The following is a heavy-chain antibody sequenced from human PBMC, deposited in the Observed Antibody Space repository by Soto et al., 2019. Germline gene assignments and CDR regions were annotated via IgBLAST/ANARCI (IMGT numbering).Heavy chain of an antibody. CDR1: GGSITGGSISSTTYY. Sequence: PSETLSLTCTVSGGSITGGSISSTTYYWSWIRQPPRKGLEWIGEINDSGSTKYNPSLKSRVTISVDTSKNQFSLNLSSVTAADTAVYYCARLSGSNWYTVAYWGQGTLVTVSS. CDR2: INDSGST. J-gene: IGHJ4*02. D-gene: IGHD6-13*01. V-gene: IGHV4-34*01. CDR3: ARLSGSNWYTVAY.